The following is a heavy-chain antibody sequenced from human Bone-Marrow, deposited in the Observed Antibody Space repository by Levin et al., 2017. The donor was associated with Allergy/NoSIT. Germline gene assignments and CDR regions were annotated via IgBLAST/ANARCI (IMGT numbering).Heavy chain of an antibody. CDR2: IYHSGST. V-gene: IGHV4-30-2*01. CDR3: ARNPGARYGMDV. Sequence: SETLSLTCAVSGGSISSGGYSWSWIRQPPGKGLEWIGYIYHSGSTYYNPSLKSRVTISVDRSKNQFSMKLSSVTAADTAVYYCARNPGARYGMDVWGQGTTVTVSS. J-gene: IGHJ6*02. CDR1: GGSISSGGYS. D-gene: IGHD3-10*01.